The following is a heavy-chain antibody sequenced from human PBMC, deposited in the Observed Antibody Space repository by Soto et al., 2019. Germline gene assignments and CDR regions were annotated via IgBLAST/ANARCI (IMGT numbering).Heavy chain of an antibody. J-gene: IGHJ4*02. CDR3: FRGGVTSRTFDY. D-gene: IGHD3-16*01. CDR2: IFPDDSDT. CDR1: GYIIKSYW. V-gene: IGHV5-51*01. Sequence: GGSLKISCKASGYIIKSYWIGCVRQMPGQGLEWMGIIFPDDSDTGYSPSFQGHVTISVDKSISTAYVQWSSLKASDSAIYYCFRGGVTSRTFDYWGQGTLVTVSS.